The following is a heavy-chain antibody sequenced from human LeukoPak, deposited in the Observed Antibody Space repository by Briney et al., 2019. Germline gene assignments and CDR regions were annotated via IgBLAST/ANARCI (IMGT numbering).Heavy chain of an antibody. J-gene: IGHJ4*02. D-gene: IGHD3-10*01. Sequence: GGSLRLSCAASGFTFSSYWMHRVRQAPGKGLVWVSRINSDDSSRSYADSVKGRFTISRDNAKNTLYLQMNSLRAEDTAVYYCASGRGVSSDYWGQGTLVTVSS. CDR2: INSDDSSR. CDR3: ASGRGVSSDY. CDR1: GFTFSSYW. V-gene: IGHV3-74*01.